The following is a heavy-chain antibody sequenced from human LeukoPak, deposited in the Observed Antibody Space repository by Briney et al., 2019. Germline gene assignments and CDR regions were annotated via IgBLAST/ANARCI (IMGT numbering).Heavy chain of an antibody. CDR1: GFTFSSYS. J-gene: IGHJ4*02. CDR2: ISSSSSYI. Sequence: GGSLRLSCAASGFTFSSYSMNWVRQAPGKGLEWVSSISSSSSYIYYADSVKGRFTISRDNAKNSLYLQMNSLRAEDTAVYYCARDSPSWNYVSLDYWGQGTLVTVSS. V-gene: IGHV3-21*04. CDR3: ARDSPSWNYVSLDY. D-gene: IGHD1-7*01.